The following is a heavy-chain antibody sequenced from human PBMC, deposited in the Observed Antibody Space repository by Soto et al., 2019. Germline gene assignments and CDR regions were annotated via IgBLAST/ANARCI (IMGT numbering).Heavy chain of an antibody. CDR1: GGSISSSNW. Sequence: QVQLQESGPGLVKPSGTLSLTCAVSGGSISSSNWWSWVRQPPGKGLEWIGEIYHSGSTNYNPSLKSRVTISVDKSKNQFSLKLSSVTAADTAVYYCARDRGFEKRPYQLLSNWFDPWGQGTLVTVSS. CDR3: ARDRGFEKRPYQLLSNWFDP. D-gene: IGHD2-2*01. V-gene: IGHV4-4*02. CDR2: IYHSGST. J-gene: IGHJ5*02.